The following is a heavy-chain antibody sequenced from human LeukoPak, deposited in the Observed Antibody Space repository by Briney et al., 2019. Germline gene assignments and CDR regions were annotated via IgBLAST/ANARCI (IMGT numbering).Heavy chain of an antibody. Sequence: PGGSLRLSCAASGFTFSSYSMNWVRQAPGKGLEWVSSISSSSSYIYYADSVKGRFIISRDNAKNSLYLQMNSLRAEDTAVYYCARDRGSYERDYGMDVWGQGTTVTVSS. D-gene: IGHD5-12*01. CDR3: ARDRGSYERDYGMDV. CDR2: ISSSSSYI. CDR1: GFTFSSYS. J-gene: IGHJ6*02. V-gene: IGHV3-21*01.